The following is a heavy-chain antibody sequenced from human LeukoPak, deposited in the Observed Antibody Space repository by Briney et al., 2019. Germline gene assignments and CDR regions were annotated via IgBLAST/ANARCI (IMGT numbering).Heavy chain of an antibody. CDR1: GFTFASYG. CDR3: TRNQGYCTRGGCYIDY. D-gene: IGHD2-8*02. Sequence: GGSLRLSCAASGFTFASYGMHWVRHAPGKGLEWVALIRYDGTNKYYTDSVKGRFTISKDNSKNTLYLQMNSLRAEDTAVYYCTRNQGYCTRGGCYIDYWGQGTLVTVSS. J-gene: IGHJ4*02. CDR2: IRYDGTNK. V-gene: IGHV3-30*02.